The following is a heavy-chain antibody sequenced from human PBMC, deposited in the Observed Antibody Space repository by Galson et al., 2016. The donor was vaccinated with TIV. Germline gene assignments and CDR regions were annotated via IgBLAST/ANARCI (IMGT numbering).Heavy chain of an antibody. V-gene: IGHV3-30*18. CDR3: AKDITVYCGGDCSTFDY. D-gene: IGHD2-21*02. CDR1: GFTFSIYG. J-gene: IGHJ4*02. Sequence: LRLSCAASGFTFSIYGMHWVRQAPGKGLEWVAVISFDGSNKYYADSVKGRFTISRDNARNTLYLQMNSLRAENAAVYYCAKDITVYCGGDCSTFDYWGQGTLVTVSS. CDR2: ISFDGSNK.